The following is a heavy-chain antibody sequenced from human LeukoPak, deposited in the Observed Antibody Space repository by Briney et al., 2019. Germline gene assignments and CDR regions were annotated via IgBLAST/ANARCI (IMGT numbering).Heavy chain of an antibody. Sequence: SETLSLTCAVYGGSFSGYYWSWIRQPPGKGLEWIGEINHSGSTNYNPSLKSRVTISVDTSKNQFSLKLSSVTAADTAVYYCARGGEDIVVVPAARYYYYYMDAWGKGTTVTVSS. CDR1: GGSFSGYY. CDR3: ARGGEDIVVVPAARYYYYYMDA. V-gene: IGHV4-34*01. J-gene: IGHJ6*03. CDR2: INHSGST. D-gene: IGHD2-2*01.